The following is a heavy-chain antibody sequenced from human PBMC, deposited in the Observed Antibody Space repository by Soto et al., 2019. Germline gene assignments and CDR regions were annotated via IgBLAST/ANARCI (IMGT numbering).Heavy chain of an antibody. J-gene: IGHJ6*02. Sequence: GASLKISCKGSGYSFTSYWIGWVRQMPGKGLEWMGIIYPGDSDTRYSPSFQGQVTISADKSISTAYLQWSSLKASDTAMYYCARHKEGSSDGMDVWGQGTTVTVSS. V-gene: IGHV5-51*01. CDR1: GYSFTSYW. D-gene: IGHD6-6*01. CDR3: ARHKEGSSDGMDV. CDR2: IYPGDSDT.